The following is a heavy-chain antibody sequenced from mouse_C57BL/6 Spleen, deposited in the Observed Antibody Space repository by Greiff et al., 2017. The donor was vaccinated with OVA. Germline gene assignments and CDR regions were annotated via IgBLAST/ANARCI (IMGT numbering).Heavy chain of an antibody. CDR2: IYPGDGDT. Sequence: VQLVESGAELVKPGASVKISCKASGYAFSSYWMNWVKQRPGKGLEWIGQIYPGDGDTNYNGKFKGKATLTADKSSSTAYMQLSSLTSEDSAVYFCARWDYDYGGDYWGQGTTLTVSS. D-gene: IGHD2-4*01. CDR3: ARWDYDYGGDY. V-gene: IGHV1-80*01. J-gene: IGHJ2*01. CDR1: GYAFSSYW.